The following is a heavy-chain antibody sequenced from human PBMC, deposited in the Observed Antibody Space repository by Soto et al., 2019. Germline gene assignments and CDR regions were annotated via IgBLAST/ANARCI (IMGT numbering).Heavy chain of an antibody. D-gene: IGHD2-15*01. CDR3: ARSLRRKYCSGGSCYSRVEAFDI. J-gene: IGHJ3*02. V-gene: IGHV1-69*13. CDR1: GGTFSSYA. CDR2: IIPIFGTA. Sequence: GASVKVSCKASGGTFSSYAISWVRQAPGQGLEWMGGIIPIFGTANYAQKFQGRVTITADESTSTAYMELSSLRSEDTAVYYCARSLRRKYCSGGSCYSRVEAFDIWGQGTMVT.